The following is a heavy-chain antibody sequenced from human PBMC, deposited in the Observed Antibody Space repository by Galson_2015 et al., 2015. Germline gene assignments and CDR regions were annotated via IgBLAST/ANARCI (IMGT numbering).Heavy chain of an antibody. CDR2: FYYRGST. D-gene: IGHD3-22*01. J-gene: IGHJ4*02. Sequence: YYWSWIRQPPGKGLEWIGSFYYRGSTYYNPSLESRVTVSVDTSKNQFSLKLSSVTAADTAIYYCARLAGNEDGYYPRPFQYWGQGTLVTVSS. CDR3: ARLAGNEDGYYPRPFQY. V-gene: IGHV4-39*01. CDR1: YY.